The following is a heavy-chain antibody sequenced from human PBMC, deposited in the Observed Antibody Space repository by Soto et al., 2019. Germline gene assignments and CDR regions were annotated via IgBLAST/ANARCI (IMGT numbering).Heavy chain of an antibody. Sequence: QVQLQESGPGLVKPSGTLSLTCAVSGGSISSSNWWSWVRQPPGKGLEWIGESYHSGSTNYNPSLKSRVTISVDKSKNQFSLKLSSVTAADTAVYYCARDARREGYYYDSSGYLDGFDYWGQGTLVTVSS. J-gene: IGHJ4*02. V-gene: IGHV4-4*02. CDR2: SYHSGST. CDR1: GGSISSSNW. CDR3: ARDARREGYYYDSSGYLDGFDY. D-gene: IGHD3-22*01.